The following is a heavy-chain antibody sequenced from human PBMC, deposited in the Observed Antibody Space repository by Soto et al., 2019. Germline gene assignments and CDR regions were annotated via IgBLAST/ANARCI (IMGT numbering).Heavy chain of an antibody. V-gene: IGHV3-23*01. D-gene: IGHD3-10*01. J-gene: IGHJ4*02. CDR1: GFGFDSYA. CDR3: AKALWFGESSHYFDY. Sequence: EVQLLESGGGLVQVGGSLRLSCVGSGFGFDSYAMSWVRQAPGKGLEWVSGIGSSGGAIVYADSVRGRFTISRDNSRNALYLHMNSLRAGDTPVYYCAKALWFGESSHYFDYWGQGTLVTVSS. CDR2: IGSSGGAI.